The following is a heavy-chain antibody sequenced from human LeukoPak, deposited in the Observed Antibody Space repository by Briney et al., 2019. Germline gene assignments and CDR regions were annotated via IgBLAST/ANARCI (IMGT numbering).Heavy chain of an antibody. V-gene: IGHV3-23*01. CDR1: GFTFSSYA. J-gene: IGHJ4*02. Sequence: PGGSLRLSCAASGFTFSSYAMSWVRQAPGKGLEWVSAISGSGGSTYYADSVKGRFTISRDNSKNTLYLQMNSLRAEDTAVYYCARAGGWRLGWDYWGQGTLVTVSS. D-gene: IGHD6-19*01. CDR3: ARAGGWRLGWDY. CDR2: ISGSGGST.